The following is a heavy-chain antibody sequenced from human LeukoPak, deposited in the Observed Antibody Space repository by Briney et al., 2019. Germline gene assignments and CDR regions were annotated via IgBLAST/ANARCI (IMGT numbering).Heavy chain of an antibody. D-gene: IGHD2-15*01. CDR1: GYTFTGYY. Sequence: ASVKVSCKASGYTFTGYYMHWVRQAPGQGLEWMGRINPNSGGTNYARKFQGRVTMTRDTSISTAYMELSRLRSDDTAVYYCARVGCSGGSCAYYWFDPWGQGTLVTVSS. CDR3: ARVGCSGGSCAYYWFDP. V-gene: IGHV1-2*06. J-gene: IGHJ5*02. CDR2: INPNSGGT.